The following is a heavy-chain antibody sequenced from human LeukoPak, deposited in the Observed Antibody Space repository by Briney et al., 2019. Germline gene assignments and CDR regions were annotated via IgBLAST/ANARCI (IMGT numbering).Heavy chain of an antibody. V-gene: IGHV4-59*01. CDR2: TYYSGST. CDR1: GGSISSYY. Sequence: SETLSLTCTVSGGSISSYYWSWIRQPPGKGLEWIGYTYYSGSTNYNPSLKSRVTISVDTSKNQFSLKLSSVTAADTAVYYCARAVYGGNFLGYWGQGTLVTVSS. D-gene: IGHD4-23*01. CDR3: ARAVYGGNFLGY. J-gene: IGHJ4*02.